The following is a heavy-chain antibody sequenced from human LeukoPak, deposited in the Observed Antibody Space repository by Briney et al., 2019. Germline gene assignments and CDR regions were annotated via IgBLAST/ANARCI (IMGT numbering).Heavy chain of an antibody. D-gene: IGHD6-19*01. J-gene: IGHJ6*03. V-gene: IGHV1-46*01. Sequence: ASVKVSCKASGYTFTSYYIHWVRQAPGQGLEWMGIINPSGGSTSYAQKFQGRVTITRNTSISTAYMELSSLRSEDTAVYYCARAYSSGWYPSYYYYMDVWGKGTTVTVSS. CDR3: ARAYSSGWYPSYYYYMDV. CDR2: INPSGGST. CDR1: GYTFTSYY.